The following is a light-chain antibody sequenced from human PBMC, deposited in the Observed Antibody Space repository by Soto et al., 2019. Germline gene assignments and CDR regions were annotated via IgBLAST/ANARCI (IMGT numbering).Light chain of an antibody. J-gene: IGKJ1*01. Sequence: EIVLTQSPATLSLSPGERATLSCRASQSVSSYLAWYQQKPGQAPRLLIYDASSRATGIADRFSGSGSGTDFTLTISRLEPEDFAVYYCQQYGSSGTFGQGTKVDIK. V-gene: IGKV3-20*01. CDR1: QSVSSY. CDR3: QQYGSSGT. CDR2: DAS.